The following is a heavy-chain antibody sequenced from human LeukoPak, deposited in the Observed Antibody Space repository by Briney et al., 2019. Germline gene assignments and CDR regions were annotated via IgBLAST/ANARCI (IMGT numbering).Heavy chain of an antibody. CDR1: GGTFSSYA. Sequence: GASVKVSCKASGGTFSSYAISWVRQAPGQGLEWMGGIIPIFGTANYAQKFQGRVTITADESTSTAYMELSSLRSEDTAVYYCALREEVLWFGELLYGNWFDPWGQGTLVTVSS. CDR2: IIPIFGTA. J-gene: IGHJ5*02. V-gene: IGHV1-69*13. D-gene: IGHD3-10*01. CDR3: ALREEVLWFGELLYGNWFDP.